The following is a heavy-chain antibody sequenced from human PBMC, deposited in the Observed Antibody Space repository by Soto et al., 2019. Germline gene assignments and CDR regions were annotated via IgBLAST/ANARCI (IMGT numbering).Heavy chain of an antibody. CDR3: GRDDPLGYSSGSDLDY. J-gene: IGHJ4*02. CDR2: ISAYNGNT. V-gene: IGHV1-18*01. D-gene: IGHD6-19*01. Sequence: ASVKVSCKASGYTFTSYGINWVRQAPGQGLEWMGWISAYNGNTNYAQKLQGRVTMTTDTSTSTAYMELRSLRSDDTAVYYCGRDDPLGYSSGSDLDYWGQGTLVTVSS. CDR1: GYTFTSYG.